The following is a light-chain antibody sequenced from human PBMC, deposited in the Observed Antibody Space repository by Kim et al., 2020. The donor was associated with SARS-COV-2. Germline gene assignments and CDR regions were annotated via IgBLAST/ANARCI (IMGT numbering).Light chain of an antibody. CDR3: CSYAGTSTFV. Sequence: QSALTQPASVSGSPGQSLTISCTGTNRDIGSYKFVSWYQQHPGKAPKLMIYEGSKRPSGVSNGFSGSRSGNTASLTIAGLQAEDEADYYCCSYAGTSTFVFGGGTQLTVL. CDR2: EGS. CDR1: NRDIGSYKF. J-gene: IGLJ3*02. V-gene: IGLV2-23*03.